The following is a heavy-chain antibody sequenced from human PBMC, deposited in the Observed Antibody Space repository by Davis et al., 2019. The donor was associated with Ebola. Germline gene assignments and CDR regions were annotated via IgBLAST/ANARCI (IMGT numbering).Heavy chain of an antibody. J-gene: IGHJ6*02. D-gene: IGHD4-11*01. V-gene: IGHV1-69*04. CDR2: IISILGIA. Sequence: AASVKVSCKASGGTFSSYAISWVRQAPGQGLEWMGRIISILGIANYAQKFQGRVTITADKSTSTAYMELSSLRSEDTAVYYCARASGEYYSNYGYYYYGMDVWGQGTTVTVSS. CDR1: GGTFSSYA. CDR3: ARASGEYYSNYGYYYYGMDV.